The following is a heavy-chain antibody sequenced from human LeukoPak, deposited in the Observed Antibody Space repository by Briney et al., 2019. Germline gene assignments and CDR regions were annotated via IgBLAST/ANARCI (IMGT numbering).Heavy chain of an antibody. V-gene: IGHV3-53*01. CDR3: AKELYYDSSGYPSAFDY. Sequence: GGSLRLSCAASGFTVSLYYMTWVRQAPGKGLEWVSVIYSGGPTYYADSVKGRFTISRDNSKNTLYLQMNSLRAEDTAVYYCAKELYYDSSGYPSAFDYWGQGTLVTVSP. J-gene: IGHJ4*02. CDR2: IYSGGPT. D-gene: IGHD3-22*01. CDR1: GFTVSLYY.